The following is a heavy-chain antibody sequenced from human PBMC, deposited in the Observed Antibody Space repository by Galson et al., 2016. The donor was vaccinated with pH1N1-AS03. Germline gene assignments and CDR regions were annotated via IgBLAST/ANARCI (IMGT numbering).Heavy chain of an antibody. CDR3: ARAHDYGDLLLLM. CDR1: GYSFTNYG. Sequence: SVKVSCKASGYSFTNYGINWVRQAPGQGLEWMGWISAYSGGTNFAQKFQGRVTLTTDTSTSTAYMELRSLTSDDTAIYYCARAHDYGDLLLLMWGQGTLVSVSS. V-gene: IGHV1-18*04. CDR2: ISAYSGGT. D-gene: IGHD4-17*01. J-gene: IGHJ4*02.